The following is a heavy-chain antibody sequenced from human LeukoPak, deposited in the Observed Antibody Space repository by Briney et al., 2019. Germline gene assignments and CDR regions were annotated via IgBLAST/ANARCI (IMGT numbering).Heavy chain of an antibody. Sequence: GASVKVSCKASGYTFTCYYMHWVRQAPGQGPEWMGWINPNSGGTNYAQKFQGRVTMTRDTSISTAYMELSRLRSDDTAVYYCARDRIGARQGYYYYYGMDVWGQGTTVTVSS. V-gene: IGHV1-2*02. CDR3: ARDRIGARQGYYYYYGMDV. CDR2: INPNSGGT. CDR1: GYTFTCYY. D-gene: IGHD6-6*01. J-gene: IGHJ6*02.